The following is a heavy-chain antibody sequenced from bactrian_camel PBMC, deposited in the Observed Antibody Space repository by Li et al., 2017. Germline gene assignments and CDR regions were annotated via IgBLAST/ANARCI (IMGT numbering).Heavy chain of an antibody. CDR2: IYTGDTST. CDR1: GFTISSYD. D-gene: IGHD5*01. Sequence: GGLVQPGGSLRLSCAASGFTISSYDMSWVRQALGKGLEWVASIYTGDTSTASADSVKGRFTTSRDNTMNMLYLQMNSLKSEDTALYYCATLRGGPSAYDYNYWGQGTQVTVS. CDR3: ATLRGGPSAYDYNY. V-gene: IGHV3-2*01. J-gene: IGHJ4*01.